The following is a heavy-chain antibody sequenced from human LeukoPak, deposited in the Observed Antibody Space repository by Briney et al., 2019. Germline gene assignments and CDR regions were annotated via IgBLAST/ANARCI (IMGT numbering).Heavy chain of an antibody. CDR2: ISRGGSTI. CDR3: ARELTGSRWQFDY. V-gene: IGHV3-11*01. J-gene: IGHJ4*02. CDR1: GFTFSDYY. D-gene: IGHD6-13*01. Sequence: GGSLRLSCAASGFTFSDYYMSWVRQAPGKGLEWVSYISRGGSTIYYADSVKGRFTISRDNAENSLYLQLNGLRAEDTAVYYCARELTGSRWQFDYWGQGTLVTVSS.